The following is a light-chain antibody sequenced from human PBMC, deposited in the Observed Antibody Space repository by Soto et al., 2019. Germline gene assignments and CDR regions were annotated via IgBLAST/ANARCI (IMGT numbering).Light chain of an antibody. Sequence: EIVMTQSPATLSVSPGERVTLSCRASQSVSSRLAWYQQKPGQAPRLLIYGASTRTIGIPARFSGSGSGKEFTLTISSLQSEDFAVYYCQQYHNWPPFTFGPGTKVDIK. CDR2: GAS. CDR3: QQYHNWPPFT. J-gene: IGKJ3*01. CDR1: QSVSSR. V-gene: IGKV3-15*01.